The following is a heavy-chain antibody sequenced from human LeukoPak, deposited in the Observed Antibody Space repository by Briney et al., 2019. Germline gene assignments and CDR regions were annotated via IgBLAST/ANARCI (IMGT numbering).Heavy chain of an antibody. CDR3: ARGGSSGDTIHY. V-gene: IGHV4-4*07. CDR2: IYTSGST. Sequence: SETLSLTCTLSGGSLTSYYWSWIRQPAGKGLEWIGRIYTSGSTNYNPSLKSRVTMSVDTSKNQFSLKLSSVTAADTAVYYCARGGSSGDTIHYWGQGTLVTVSS. J-gene: IGHJ4*02. CDR1: GGSLTSYY. D-gene: IGHD6-19*01.